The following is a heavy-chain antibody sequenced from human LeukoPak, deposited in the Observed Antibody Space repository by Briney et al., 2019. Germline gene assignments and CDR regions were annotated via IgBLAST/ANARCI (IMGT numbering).Heavy chain of an antibody. CDR2: INPSGGST. V-gene: IGHV1-46*01. CDR1: GYTFTTYF. Sequence: ASVKVSCKASGYTFTTYFMHWVRQAPGQGLEWMGIINPSGGSTTYAQKFQSRVTMTRDMSTSTVHMELSSLRSEDTAVYYCARDRVVVGGSPTYNFDHWGQGTLVTVSS. D-gene: IGHD2-15*01. J-gene: IGHJ4*02. CDR3: ARDRVVVGGSPTYNFDH.